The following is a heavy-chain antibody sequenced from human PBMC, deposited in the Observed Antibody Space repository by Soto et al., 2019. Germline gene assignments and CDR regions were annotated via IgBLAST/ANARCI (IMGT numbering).Heavy chain of an antibody. CDR3: ARDYDSSGYPDI. CDR1: GFTFSSYS. V-gene: IGHV3-21*01. Sequence: LRLSCAASGFTFSSYSMNWVRQAPGKGLEWVSSISSSSSYIYYADSVKGRFTISRDNAKNSLYLQMNSPRAEDTAVYYCARDYDSSGYPDIWGQGTMVTVSS. J-gene: IGHJ3*02. CDR2: ISSSSSYI. D-gene: IGHD3-22*01.